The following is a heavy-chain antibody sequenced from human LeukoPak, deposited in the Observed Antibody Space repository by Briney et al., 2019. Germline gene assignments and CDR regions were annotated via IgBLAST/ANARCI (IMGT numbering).Heavy chain of an antibody. V-gene: IGHV4-39*01. CDR2: IYYSGST. Sequence: LETLSLTCTVSGGSISSSSYYWGWIRQPPGKGLEWIGSIYYSGSTYYNPSLKSRVTISVDTSKNQFSLKLSSVTAPDTAVYYCARLDGCYDYYFDYWGQGTLVTVSS. CDR3: ARLDGCYDYYFDY. J-gene: IGHJ4*02. CDR1: GGSISSSSYY. D-gene: IGHD5-12*01.